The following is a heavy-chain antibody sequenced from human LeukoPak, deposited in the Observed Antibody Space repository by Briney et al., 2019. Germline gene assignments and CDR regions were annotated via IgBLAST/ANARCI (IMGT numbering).Heavy chain of an antibody. D-gene: IGHD5-12*01. CDR2: IHVDANEI. CDR3: AKDRVATEYYYYYGLDV. CDR1: GFTFSDEG. V-gene: IGHV3-30*02. Sequence: GGSLRLSCAASGFTFSDEGMHWVRQAPGKGLEWVSFIHVDANEIYYADSVKGRFTISRDIGKNSLYLQMNSLRVEDTALYYCAKDRVATEYYYYYGLDVWGQGTTVTVSS. J-gene: IGHJ6*02.